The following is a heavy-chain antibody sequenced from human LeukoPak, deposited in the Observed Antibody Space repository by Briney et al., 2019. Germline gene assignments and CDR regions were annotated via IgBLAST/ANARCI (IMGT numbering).Heavy chain of an antibody. D-gene: IGHD6-19*01. CDR2: IRYDGSNK. V-gene: IGHV3-30*02. CDR3: ARDWQMVAVAGSIIGDY. J-gene: IGHJ4*02. CDR1: GFTFSSYG. Sequence: PGGSLRLSCAASGFTFSSYGMHWVRQAPGKGLEWVAFIRYDGSNKYYADSVKGRFTISRDNSKNTLYLQMNSLRAEDTAVYYCARDWQMVAVAGSIIGDYWGQGTLVTVSS.